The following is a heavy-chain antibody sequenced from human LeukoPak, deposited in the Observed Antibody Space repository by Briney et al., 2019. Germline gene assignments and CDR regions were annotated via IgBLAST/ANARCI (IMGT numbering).Heavy chain of an antibody. V-gene: IGHV4-34*01. Sequence: SGTLSLTCAVYGGSFSGYYWSWIRQPPGKGLEWIGEINHSGSTNYNPSLKSRVTISVDTSKNQFSLKLSSVTAADTAVYYCARGVNPINWFDPWGQGTLVTVSS. J-gene: IGHJ5*02. CDR1: GGSFSGYY. CDR2: INHSGST. CDR3: ARGVNPINWFDP.